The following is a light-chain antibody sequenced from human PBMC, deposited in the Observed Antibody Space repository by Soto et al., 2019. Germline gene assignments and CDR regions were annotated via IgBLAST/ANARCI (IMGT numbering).Light chain of an antibody. CDR3: QLLRMYPTT. CDR2: AAS. V-gene: IGKV1-9*01. CDR1: QDIAIY. Sequence: ASVGDRVTITCRASQDIAIYLAWYQQKPGEAPKLLIYAASTLYGGVPSRFSGSGSGTDFALTITSLQAEDFATYYSQLLRMYPTTFGEGTMVDIK. J-gene: IGKJ4*01.